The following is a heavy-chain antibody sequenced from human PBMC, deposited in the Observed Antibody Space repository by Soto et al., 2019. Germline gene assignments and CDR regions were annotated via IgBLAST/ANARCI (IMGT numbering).Heavy chain of an antibody. CDR1: GYSFTSYW. Sequence: GESLKISCKGSGYSFTSYWISWVRQMPGKGLEWMGRIDPSDSYTNYSPSFQGHVTISADKSISTAYLQWSSLKASDTAMYYCARHNGGYCSGGSCYSEYYFDYWGQGTLVTVSS. D-gene: IGHD2-15*01. V-gene: IGHV5-10-1*01. CDR3: ARHNGGYCSGGSCYSEYYFDY. J-gene: IGHJ4*02. CDR2: IDPSDSYT.